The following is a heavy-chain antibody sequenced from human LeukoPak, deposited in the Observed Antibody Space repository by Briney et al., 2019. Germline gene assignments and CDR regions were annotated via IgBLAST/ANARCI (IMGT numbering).Heavy chain of an antibody. CDR3: ARQGDFWSGYYHNPWFDP. J-gene: IGHJ5*02. Sequence: NASETLSLTCTVSGGSISSGGDYWSWIRQHPGKGLEWIGYIYYSGSTYYNPSLKSRVTISVDTSKNQFSLKLSSVTAADTAVYYCARQGDFWSGYYHNPWFDPWGQGTLVTVSS. D-gene: IGHD3-3*01. V-gene: IGHV4-31*03. CDR2: IYYSGST. CDR1: GGSISSGGDY.